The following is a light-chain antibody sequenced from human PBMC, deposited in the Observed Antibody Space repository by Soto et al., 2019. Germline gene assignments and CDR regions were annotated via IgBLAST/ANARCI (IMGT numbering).Light chain of an antibody. CDR3: QQYNFYSRT. CDR1: QSISTW. V-gene: IGKV1-5*03. J-gene: IGKJ1*01. CDR2: RAS. Sequence: DIRMTQSPSTLSASVGDTVTITCRASQSISTWLAWYQQKPGKAPKLLIYRASSLLCGVPSRFSGIGSGTEVTHTSSSLQPDDFATYYCQQYNFYSRTFGQGTKVEIK.